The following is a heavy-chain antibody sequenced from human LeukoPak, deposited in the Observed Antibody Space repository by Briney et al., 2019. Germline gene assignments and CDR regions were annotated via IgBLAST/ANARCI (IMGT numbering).Heavy chain of an antibody. J-gene: IGHJ4*02. CDR3: AKDNDYGDYLLDY. V-gene: IGHV3-33*06. CDR1: GFTFSSYG. CDR2: IWYDGSNK. D-gene: IGHD4-17*01. Sequence: GGSLRLSCAASGFTFSSYGMHWVRQAPGKGLEWVAVIWYDGSNKYYADSVKGRFTISRDNSKNTLYLQMNSLRAEDTAVYYCAKDNDYGDYLLDYWGQGTLVTVSS.